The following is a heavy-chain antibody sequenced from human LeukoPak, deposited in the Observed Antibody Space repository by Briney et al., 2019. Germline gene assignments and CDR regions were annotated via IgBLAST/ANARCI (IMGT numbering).Heavy chain of an antibody. CDR3: AGDVWGSGSYYNHVWFDP. D-gene: IGHD3-10*01. CDR1: GYTFTSYD. Sequence: ASVKVSCKASGYTFTSYDINWVRQATGQGLEWMGWMNPNSGNTGYAQKFQGRVTITRNTSISTAYMELSSLRSEDTAVYYCAGDVWGSGSYYNHVWFDPWGQGTLVTVSS. J-gene: IGHJ5*02. CDR2: MNPNSGNT. V-gene: IGHV1-8*03.